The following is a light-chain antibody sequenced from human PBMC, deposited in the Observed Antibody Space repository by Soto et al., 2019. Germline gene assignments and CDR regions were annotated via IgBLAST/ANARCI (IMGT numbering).Light chain of an antibody. CDR1: SSRIGSNF. CDR3: AAWDGSLSGFYV. CDR2: GDN. Sequence: QPVLTRPPSGSGVPRGRGPISYSGSSSRIGSNFVSWYQQLPRAAPKLLIFGDNQRPSGVPDRFSGSKSGTSASLAISGLRSEDEADYYCAAWDGSLSGFYVFGTVTKVTVL. J-gene: IGLJ1*01. V-gene: IGLV1-47*01.